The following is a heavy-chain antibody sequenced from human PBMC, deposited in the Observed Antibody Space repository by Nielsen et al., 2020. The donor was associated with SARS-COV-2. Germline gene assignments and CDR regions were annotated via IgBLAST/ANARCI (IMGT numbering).Heavy chain of an antibody. V-gene: IGHV1-2*06. CDR1: GYTFTGYY. D-gene: IGHD3/OR15-3a*01. CDR3: ARARATIFGLVMSYGMDV. Sequence: ASVKVSCKASGYTFTGYYMHWVRQAPGQGLEWMGRINPNSGGTQYAQKFQGTVTMTRDASISTVYMELTSDDTAVYYCARARATIFGLVMSYGMDVWGQGTTVAVSS. J-gene: IGHJ6*02. CDR2: INPNSGGT.